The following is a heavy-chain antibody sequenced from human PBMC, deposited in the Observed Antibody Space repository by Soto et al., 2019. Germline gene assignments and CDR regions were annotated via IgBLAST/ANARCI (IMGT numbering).Heavy chain of an antibody. CDR1: GYSFSDYW. V-gene: IGHV5-51*01. CDR3: ARRASQFDRNSFGY. D-gene: IGHD3-22*01. J-gene: IGHJ4*02. Sequence: PGESLKISCKGSGYSFSDYWIAWVRQVPGKGLEWMGVIYPGDSETRFSPSFQGQVTISADKSIYTAYLQWSSLKASDSAVYYCARRASQFDRNSFGYWGQGTLVTVSS. CDR2: IYPGDSET.